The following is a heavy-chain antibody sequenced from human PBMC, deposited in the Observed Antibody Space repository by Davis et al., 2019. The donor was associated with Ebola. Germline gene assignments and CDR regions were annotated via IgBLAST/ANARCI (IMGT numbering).Heavy chain of an antibody. Sequence: PGGSLRLSCAASGFTFSTYDMHWVRQAPGKGLEWVSAIGTAGDTYYPGSVKGRFTISRENAKNSLYLQMDSLRAEDTAVYYCARDGAPPYSYGYYYYYGMDVWGQGTTVTVSS. D-gene: IGHD5-18*01. CDR1: GFTFSTYD. V-gene: IGHV3-13*01. J-gene: IGHJ6*02. CDR2: IGTAGDT. CDR3: ARDGAPPYSYGYYYYYGMDV.